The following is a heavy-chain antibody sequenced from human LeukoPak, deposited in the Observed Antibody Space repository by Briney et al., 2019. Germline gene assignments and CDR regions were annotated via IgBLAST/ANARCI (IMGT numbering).Heavy chain of an antibody. V-gene: IGHV3-23*01. J-gene: IGHJ4*02. CDR3: AKGIGQQLVPTYFDY. CDR1: GFTFGSFA. Sequence: PGGSLRLSCAASGFTFGSFAMSWVRQAPGKGLEWVSTINGSGGNSYYADSVKGRFTISRDNSKNTLYLQMNSLRAEDTAVYYCAKGIGQQLVPTYFDYWGQGTLVTVSS. D-gene: IGHD6-13*01. CDR2: INGSGGNS.